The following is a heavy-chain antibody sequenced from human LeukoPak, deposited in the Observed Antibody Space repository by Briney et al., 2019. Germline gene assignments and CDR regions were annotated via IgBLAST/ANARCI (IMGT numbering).Heavy chain of an antibody. CDR3: ARDPHLAAAGTWWFDP. Sequence: PSGTLSLTCAVSGGSISSSNWWSWVRRPPGKGLEWIGEIYHSGRTNYNRSLKSRVTISVYKSKNQFSLKLSSVTAADTAVYYCARDPHLAAAGTWWFDPWGQGTLVTVSS. V-gene: IGHV4-4*02. CDR2: IYHSGRT. CDR1: GGSISSSNW. J-gene: IGHJ5*02. D-gene: IGHD6-13*01.